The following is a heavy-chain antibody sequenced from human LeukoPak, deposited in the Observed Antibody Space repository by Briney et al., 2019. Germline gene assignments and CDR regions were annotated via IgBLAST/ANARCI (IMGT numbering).Heavy chain of an antibody. CDR1: GGSISSGDYY. Sequence: PSETLSLTCTVSGGSISSGDYYWSWIRQPPGKGLEWIGYIYYSGSTYYNPSLKSRVTISVDTSKNQFSLKLSSVTAADTAVYYCARDPSNDRFDYWGQGTLVTVSS. CDR3: ARDPSNDRFDY. V-gene: IGHV4-30-4*08. CDR2: IYYSGST. D-gene: IGHD2-8*01. J-gene: IGHJ4*02.